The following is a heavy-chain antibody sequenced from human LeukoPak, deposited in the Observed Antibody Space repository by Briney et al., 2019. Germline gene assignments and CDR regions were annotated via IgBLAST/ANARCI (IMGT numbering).Heavy chain of an antibody. D-gene: IGHD6-13*01. J-gene: IGHJ4*02. CDR2: IDPNSGGT. V-gene: IGHV1-2*04. CDR3: ARGYSSSWYYDY. Sequence: ASVKVSCKASGYTFTGYYMHWVRQAPGQGLEWMGWIDPNSGGTNYAQKFQGSVTMTRDTSISTAYMELSRLRSDDTAVYYCARGYSSSWYYDYWGQGTLVTVSS. CDR1: GYTFTGYY.